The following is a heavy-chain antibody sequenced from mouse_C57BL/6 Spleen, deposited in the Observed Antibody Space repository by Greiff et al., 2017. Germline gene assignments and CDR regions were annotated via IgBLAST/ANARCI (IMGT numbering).Heavy chain of an antibody. CDR2: IYPSSGNT. CDR1: GYTFTSYG. Sequence: VQLQQSGAELARPGASVKLSCKASGYTFTSYGISWVKQSTGQGLEWIGEIYPSSGNTYYNEKFKGKATLTADKSSSTAYMELRSLTSEDSAVYFCARPPNSSYFDYWGQGTTLTVSS. J-gene: IGHJ2*01. D-gene: IGHD1-1*01. CDR3: ARPPNSSYFDY. V-gene: IGHV1-81*01.